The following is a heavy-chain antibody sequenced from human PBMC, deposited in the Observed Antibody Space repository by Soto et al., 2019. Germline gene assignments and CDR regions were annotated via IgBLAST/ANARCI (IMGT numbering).Heavy chain of an antibody. CDR1: GFTFTSYS. D-gene: IGHD6-13*01. Sequence: PGGFLRLSCAASGFTFTSYSRNWVRQAPGKGLEWVSFISSGSTTVRYTDSVKGRFTISRDNAKNLLYLQMNSLRAEDTAVYYCARTPVGTNNWFDPWGQGTLVTVSS. V-gene: IGHV3-48*01. J-gene: IGHJ5*02. CDR3: ARTPVGTNNWFDP. CDR2: ISSGSTTV.